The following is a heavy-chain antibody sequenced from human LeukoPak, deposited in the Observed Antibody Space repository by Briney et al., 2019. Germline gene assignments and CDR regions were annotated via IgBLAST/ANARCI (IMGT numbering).Heavy chain of an antibody. CDR3: ARDLVIVVVKFGMDV. D-gene: IGHD3-22*01. CDR2: IIPILGIA. J-gene: IGHJ6*02. V-gene: IGHV1-69*04. Sequence: ASVKVSCKASGGTFSSYAISWVRQAPGQGLEWMGRIIPILGIANYAQKFQGRVTITADKSTSTAYMELSSLRSEDTAVYYCARDLVIVVVKFGMDVWGQGTTVTVSS. CDR1: GGTFSSYA.